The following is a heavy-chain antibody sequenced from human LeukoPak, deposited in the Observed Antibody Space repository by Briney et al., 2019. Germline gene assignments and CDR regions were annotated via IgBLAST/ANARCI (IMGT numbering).Heavy chain of an antibody. D-gene: IGHD6-19*01. J-gene: IGHJ1*01. CDR3: ARILSSSWYEYFHH. V-gene: IGHV1-69*01. CDR2: IIPIFGTA. Sequence: SVTVSCKASGGTFSNYAISWVRQAPGQGLEWMGAIIPIFGTANYAQKFQGRVTITADESTSTAYMELSNLRSEDTAVYYCARILSSSWYEYFHHWGQGTLVTVSS. CDR1: GGTFSNYA.